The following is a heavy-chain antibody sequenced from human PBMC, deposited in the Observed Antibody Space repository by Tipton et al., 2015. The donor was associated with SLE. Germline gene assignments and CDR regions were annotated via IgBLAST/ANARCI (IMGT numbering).Heavy chain of an antibody. Sequence: GLVKPSKTLSLTCTVSGASISTYYWGWIRQAPGKGLEWVGCMRRGGRTDYNPSLQSRVAMSVDTSKNQLSIDLNSVTAADTAVYYCARGGGDSSSCQDFDRWGQGTLVTVSS. D-gene: IGHD6-13*01. CDR1: GASISTYY. CDR3: ARGGGDSSSCQDFDR. J-gene: IGHJ4*02. V-gene: IGHV4-4*07. CDR2: MRRGGRT.